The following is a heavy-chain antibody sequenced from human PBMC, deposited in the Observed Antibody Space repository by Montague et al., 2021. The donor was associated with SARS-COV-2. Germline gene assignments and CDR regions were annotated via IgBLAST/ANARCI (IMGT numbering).Heavy chain of an antibody. D-gene: IGHD3-16*01. CDR1: GFTFSRNS. J-gene: IGHJ4*02. V-gene: IGHV3-21*01. CDR2: ISSDTLHA. Sequence: SRRLSCATSGFTFSRNSMNWVRQAPGKGLEWVSTISSDTLHAFYAESVKGRFTISRDNAKTELYLQMNSLRAEDMAVYYCARGGEIDVWAPFGHWGQGTLVTVSS. CDR3: ARGGEIDVWAPFGH.